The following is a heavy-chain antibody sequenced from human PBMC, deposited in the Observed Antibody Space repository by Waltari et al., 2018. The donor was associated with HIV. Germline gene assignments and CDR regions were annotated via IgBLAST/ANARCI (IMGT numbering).Heavy chain of an antibody. CDR2: IYYSGST. CDR1: GGSISSGGYY. Sequence: QVQLQESGPGLVKPSQTLSLTCTVSGGSISSGGYYWSWIRQHPGTGLEWIGYIYYSGSTSYNPSLKSRVTISVDTSKNQFSLKLSSVTAADTAVYYCARDHATIFGGGGRDYGMDVWGQGTTVTVSS. J-gene: IGHJ6*02. CDR3: ARDHATIFGGGGRDYGMDV. V-gene: IGHV4-31*03. D-gene: IGHD3-3*01.